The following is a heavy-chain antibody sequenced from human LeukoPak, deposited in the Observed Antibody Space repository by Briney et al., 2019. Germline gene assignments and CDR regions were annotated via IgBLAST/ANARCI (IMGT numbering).Heavy chain of an antibody. Sequence: SETLSLTCAVSGGSISSSNWWSWVRQPPGKGLEWIGEIYHSGSTNYNPSLKSRATISVDKSKNQFSLKLSSVTAADTAVYYCARDHSGTYYIDALDIWGQGTMVTVSS. CDR2: IYHSGST. J-gene: IGHJ3*02. CDR3: ARDHSGTYYIDALDI. V-gene: IGHV4-4*02. CDR1: GGSISSSNW. D-gene: IGHD3-10*01.